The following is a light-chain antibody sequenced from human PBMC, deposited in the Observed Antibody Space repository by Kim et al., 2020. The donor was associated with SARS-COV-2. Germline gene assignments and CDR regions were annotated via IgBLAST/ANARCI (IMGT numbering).Light chain of an antibody. CDR3: CSHAGSYTFRYV. Sequence: QSALTQPRSVSGSPGQSVTISCTGTSSDVGGYNYVSWYQQHPGKAPKLMIYDVSKRPSGVPDRFSGSESGNTASLTISGLQAEDEADYYCCSHAGSYTFRYVFGTGTKVTVL. CDR1: SSDVGGYNY. CDR2: DVS. J-gene: IGLJ1*01. V-gene: IGLV2-11*01.